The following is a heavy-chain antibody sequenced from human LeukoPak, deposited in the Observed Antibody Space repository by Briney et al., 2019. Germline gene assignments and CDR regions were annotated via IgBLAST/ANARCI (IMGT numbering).Heavy chain of an antibody. CDR3: ARRGDGYNYFYFDY. J-gene: IGHJ4*02. CDR1: GGSISSYY. Sequence: SETLSLTCTVSGGSISSYYWSWIRQPAGKGLEWIGRIYTSGSTNYNPSLKSRVTMSVDTSKNQFSLKLSSVTAADTAVYYCARRGDGYNYFYFDYWGQGTLDTVSS. V-gene: IGHV4-4*07. D-gene: IGHD5-24*01. CDR2: IYTSGST.